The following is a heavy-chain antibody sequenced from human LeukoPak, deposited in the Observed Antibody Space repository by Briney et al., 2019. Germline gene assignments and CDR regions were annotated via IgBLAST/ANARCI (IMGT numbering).Heavy chain of an antibody. D-gene: IGHD3-22*01. Sequence: PGGSLRLSCAASGFTFSSYAMSWVRQAPGKGLEWVSAISGSGGSTYYADSVKGGFTFSRDNSKNTLYLQMNSLRAEDTAVYYCAKRETYYYDSSGYWLDYWGQGTLVTVSS. J-gene: IGHJ4*02. V-gene: IGHV3-23*01. CDR3: AKRETYYYDSSGYWLDY. CDR1: GFTFSSYA. CDR2: ISGSGGST.